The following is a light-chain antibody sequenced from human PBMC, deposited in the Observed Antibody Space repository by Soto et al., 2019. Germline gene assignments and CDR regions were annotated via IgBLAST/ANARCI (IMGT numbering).Light chain of an antibody. CDR2: DVS. Sequence: QSVLTQPASVSGSPGQSIAISCTGVRTDVDGYDYVSWYQQHPGQAPQLIIYDVSNRPSGVSNRFSGSKSGNTASLTISGLQAEDEADYYCSSYTSSSTRVFGTGTKLTVL. CDR3: SSYTSSSTRV. V-gene: IGLV2-14*03. J-gene: IGLJ1*01. CDR1: RTDVDGYDY.